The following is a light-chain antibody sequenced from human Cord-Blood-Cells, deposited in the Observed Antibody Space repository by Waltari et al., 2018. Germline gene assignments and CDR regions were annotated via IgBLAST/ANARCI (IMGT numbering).Light chain of an antibody. V-gene: IGLV1-47*01. Sequence: QSVLTQPPSASRTPGQRVTIYCSGSSSNIGSNYVYWYQQLPGTAPKLLIYRNKPRPSGVPDRFSGSKSGTSASLAISGLRSEDEADYYCAAWDDSLSGWVFGGGTKLTVL. CDR1: SSNIGSNY. CDR2: RNK. J-gene: IGLJ3*02. CDR3: AAWDDSLSGWV.